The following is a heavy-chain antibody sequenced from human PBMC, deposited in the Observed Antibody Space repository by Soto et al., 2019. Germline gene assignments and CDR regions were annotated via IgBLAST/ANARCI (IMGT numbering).Heavy chain of an antibody. J-gene: IGHJ4*02. D-gene: IGHD2-8*01. Sequence: QLQLQESGPGLVKPSETLSVTCSVSGDSIGTINYYWGWLRQPPGKGPEWIGRIYYSGSTHYNPPLRGRVTISVDTAKNQFSLRLGSVAAADTAVYYCARHPGYTVPTVYTTHYFVDWGQGVLVSVSA. CDR1: GDSIGTINYY. CDR2: IYYSGST. CDR3: ARHPGYTVPTVYTTHYFVD. V-gene: IGHV4-39*01.